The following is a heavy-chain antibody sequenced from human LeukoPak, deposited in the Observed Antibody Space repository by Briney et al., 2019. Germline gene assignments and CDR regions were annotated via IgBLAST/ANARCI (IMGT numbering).Heavy chain of an antibody. Sequence: PGGSLRLSCAASGFTLSSYSMNWVRQAPGKGLEWISYINSDIYSNTIYYADTVKGRFTISRDNGKNSLYLQMNSLRDEATAVYYCARDEWDIVVVPAAVDYWGQGTLVTVSS. V-gene: IGHV3-48*02. CDR3: ARDEWDIVVVPAAVDY. CDR1: GFTLSSYS. CDR2: INSDIYSNTI. D-gene: IGHD2-2*01. J-gene: IGHJ4*02.